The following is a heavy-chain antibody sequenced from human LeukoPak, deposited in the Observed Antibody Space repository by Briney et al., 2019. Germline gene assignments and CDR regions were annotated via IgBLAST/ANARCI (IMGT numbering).Heavy chain of an antibody. J-gene: IGHJ4*02. V-gene: IGHV4-39*01. CDR1: GGSISSSSYS. CDR3: ARRASSSGHISYLNDY. Sequence: SETLSLTCTVSGGSISSSSYSWGWIRQPPGKGLEWIGSIYYSGSTYYNPSLKSRVTISVDTSKNQFSLKLSSVTAADTAVYYCARRASSSGHISYLNDYWGQGTLVTVSS. CDR2: IYYSGST. D-gene: IGHD3-22*01.